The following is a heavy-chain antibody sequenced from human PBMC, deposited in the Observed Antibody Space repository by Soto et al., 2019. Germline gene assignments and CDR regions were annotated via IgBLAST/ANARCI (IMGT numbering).Heavy chain of an antibody. Sequence: QVQLVQSGAEVKKPGSSVKVSCKASGGTFSSYAISWVRQAPGQGLEWMGGIIPIFGTANYAQKLQGRVTITADESTSTAYMELSSLRSEDTAVYYCARARYDYVCGSYRNFDYWGQGTLVTFSS. CDR3: ARARYDYVCGSYRNFDY. CDR1: GGTFSSYA. D-gene: IGHD3-16*02. CDR2: IIPIFGTA. J-gene: IGHJ4*02. V-gene: IGHV1-69*01.